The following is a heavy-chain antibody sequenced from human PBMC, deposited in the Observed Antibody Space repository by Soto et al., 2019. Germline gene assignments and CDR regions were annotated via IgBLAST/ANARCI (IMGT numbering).Heavy chain of an antibody. Sequence: QVQLVQSGAEVKKPGSSVKVSCKASGGTFSSYAISWVRQAPGQGLEWMGGIIPIFGTANYAQKFQGRVTINADKSTSADYIELSSLRSEDTDVYYCARDRGLDFDWSSSSCDSLYAFDLLGPGTMVNVSS. D-gene: IGHD2-2*02. J-gene: IGHJ3*01. CDR3: ARDRGLDFDWSSSSCDSLYAFDL. V-gene: IGHV1-69*06. CDR1: GGTFSSYA. CDR2: IIPIFGTA.